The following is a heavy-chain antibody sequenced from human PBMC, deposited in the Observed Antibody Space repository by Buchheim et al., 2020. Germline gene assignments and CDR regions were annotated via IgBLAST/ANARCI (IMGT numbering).Heavy chain of an antibody. J-gene: IGHJ4*02. Sequence: QVQLVESGGGVVQPGRSLRLSCAASGFTFSSYAMHWARQAPGKGLEWVAVISYDGSSKYHADSVKGRFTISRDNSKNTLYLQMNSLRAEDTAVYYCARALAAGYDYVWGSYRYDYFDYWGQGTL. V-gene: IGHV3-30*04. CDR2: ISYDGSSK. CDR1: GFTFSSYA. CDR3: ARALAAGYDYVWGSYRYDYFDY. D-gene: IGHD3-16*02.